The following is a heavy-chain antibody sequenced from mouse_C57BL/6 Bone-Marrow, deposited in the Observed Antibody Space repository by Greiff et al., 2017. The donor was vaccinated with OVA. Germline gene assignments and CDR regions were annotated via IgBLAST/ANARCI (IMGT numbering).Heavy chain of an antibody. CDR1: GYTFTSYG. CDR3: ARGGTTVVEEG. CDR2: IYPRSGNT. Sequence: QVQLQQSGAELARPGASVKLSCKASGYTFTSYGISWVKQRTGQGLEWIGEIYPRSGNTYYNDKFKGKATLTADKSSSTAYMELRSLTSEDSAVYFCARGGTTVVEEGWGQGTTLTVSS. D-gene: IGHD1-1*01. J-gene: IGHJ2*01. V-gene: IGHV1-81*01.